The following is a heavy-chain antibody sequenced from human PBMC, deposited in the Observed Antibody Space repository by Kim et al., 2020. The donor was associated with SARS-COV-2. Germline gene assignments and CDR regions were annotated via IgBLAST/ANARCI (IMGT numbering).Heavy chain of an antibody. CDR2: IDPETGGT. CDR3: TRPYGNYVYWYFDV. Sequence: HWVKQTPVHGLEWIGAIDPETGGTAYNQKFKGKAILTADKSSSTAYMELRSLTSEDSAVYYCTRPYGNYVYWYFDVWGTGTTVTVSS. D-gene: IGHD4-4*01. J-gene: IGHJ6*04. V-gene: IGHV1-24*01.